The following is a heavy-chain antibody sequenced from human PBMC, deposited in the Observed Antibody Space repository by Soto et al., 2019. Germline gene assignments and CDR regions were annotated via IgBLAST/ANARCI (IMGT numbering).Heavy chain of an antibody. CDR1: GFTFSKDW. CDR3: ARGRRRAYYLDY. V-gene: IGHV3-74*01. Sequence: GGSLRLSCAASGFTFSKDWMHWVGQAPGKGLVWVARIKYDGSATNYADSVQGRFTISRDNAESTVFLQMNSLIAEDTAVYYCARGRRRAYYLDYWGQGTPVTVSS. J-gene: IGHJ4*02. CDR2: IKYDGSAT.